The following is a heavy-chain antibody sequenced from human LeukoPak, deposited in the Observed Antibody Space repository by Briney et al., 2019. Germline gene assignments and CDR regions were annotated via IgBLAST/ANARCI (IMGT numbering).Heavy chain of an antibody. J-gene: IGHJ4*02. CDR3: ARMGHYDFWSGSPDY. D-gene: IGHD3-3*01. CDR2: ISAYNGNT. Sequence: GASVKVSCKASGYTFTSYGISWARQAPGQGLEWMGWISAYNGNTNYAQKLQGRVTMTTDTSTSTAYMELRSLRSDDTAVYYCARMGHYDFWSGSPDYWGQGTLVTVSS. V-gene: IGHV1-18*01. CDR1: GYTFTSYG.